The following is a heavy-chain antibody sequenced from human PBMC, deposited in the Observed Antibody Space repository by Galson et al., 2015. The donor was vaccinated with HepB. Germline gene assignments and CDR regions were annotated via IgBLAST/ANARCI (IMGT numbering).Heavy chain of an antibody. CDR3: AKDPYLYSALAGTMAGFDY. CDR2: ISYDGSNK. J-gene: IGHJ4*02. Sequence: SLRLSCAASGFAFSNYGMHWVRQAPGKGLEWVAVISYDGSNKYYADSVKGRFTISRDNSKNTLYLQMNSLRAEDTALYYCAKDPYLYSALAGTMAGFDYWGPGTLVTVSA. CDR1: GFAFSNYG. D-gene: IGHD6-19*01. V-gene: IGHV3-30*18.